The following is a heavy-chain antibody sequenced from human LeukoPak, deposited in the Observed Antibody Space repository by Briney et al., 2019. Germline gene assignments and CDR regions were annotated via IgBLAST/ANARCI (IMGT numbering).Heavy chain of an antibody. CDR2: IYWDDDK. Sequence: ESGPTLVKPTQTLTLTCTFSGFSLSTSAVGVGWIRQPPGKALEWLALIYWDDDKRYSPSLKSRLTITKDTSKNQVVLAMSNMDPVDTATYYCAHRNPQSVAYYFDYWGQGTLVTVSS. CDR3: AHRNPQSVAYYFDY. V-gene: IGHV2-5*02. D-gene: IGHD2-21*01. J-gene: IGHJ4*02. CDR1: GFSLSTSAVG.